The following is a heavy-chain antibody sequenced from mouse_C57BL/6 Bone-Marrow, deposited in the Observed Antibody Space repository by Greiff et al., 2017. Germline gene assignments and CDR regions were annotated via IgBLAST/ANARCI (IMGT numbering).Heavy chain of an antibody. CDR3: AREGGGYGGFAY. CDR1: GYTFTDYY. J-gene: IGHJ3*01. V-gene: IGHV1-76*01. D-gene: IGHD2-2*01. Sequence: QVQLQQSGAELVRPGASVKLSCKASGYTFTDYYINWVKQRPGQGLEWIARIYPGSGNTYYNEKFKGKATLTAEKSSSTAYMQLSSLTSEDSAVYFCAREGGGYGGFAYWGQGTLVTVSA. CDR2: IYPGSGNT.